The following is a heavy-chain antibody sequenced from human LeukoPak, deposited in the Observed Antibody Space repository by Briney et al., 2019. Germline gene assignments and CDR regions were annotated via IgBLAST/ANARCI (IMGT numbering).Heavy chain of an antibody. CDR3: ARERRPTVLYFDY. D-gene: IGHD4-17*01. CDR1: GFTFSSYW. V-gene: IGHV3-7*01. CDR2: IKQDGSEK. J-gene: IGHJ4*02. Sequence: GGSLRLSCAASGFTFSSYWVSWVRQAPGKGLEWVANIKQDGSEKYYVDSVKGRFTISRDNAKNSLYLQMNSLRAEDTAVYYCARERRPTVLYFDYWGQGTLVTVSS.